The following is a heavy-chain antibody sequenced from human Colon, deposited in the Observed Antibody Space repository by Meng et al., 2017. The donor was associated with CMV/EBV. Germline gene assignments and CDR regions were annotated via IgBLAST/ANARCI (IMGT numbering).Heavy chain of an antibody. D-gene: IGHD6-6*01. Sequence: GFAFSNAWLSRVREAPGKGLEWIGRIEKNAVGGTVDYAAPVTGRFSISREDSENTLYLHMSSLETDDTAVYYCTTDGGIGPRPVFDYWGQGTLVTVSS. J-gene: IGHJ4*02. V-gene: IGHV3-15*04. CDR1: GFAFSNAW. CDR2: IEKNAVGGTV. CDR3: TTDGGIGPRPVFDY.